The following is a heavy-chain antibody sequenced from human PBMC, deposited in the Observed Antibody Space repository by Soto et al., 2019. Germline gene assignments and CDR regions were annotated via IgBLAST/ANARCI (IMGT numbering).Heavy chain of an antibody. CDR3: AKVMVKNWFDP. J-gene: IGHJ5*02. CDR1: GLTFGSYD. V-gene: IGHV3-23*01. D-gene: IGHD5-18*01. Sequence: GGSLGPACAASGLTFGSYDISWVRQVPGKGLEWVSAISGSGGSTYYADSVKGRFTISRDNSKKTLYLQMNSLRADDPAVYYCAKVMVKNWFDPWGQGTPVTVSS. CDR2: ISGSGGST.